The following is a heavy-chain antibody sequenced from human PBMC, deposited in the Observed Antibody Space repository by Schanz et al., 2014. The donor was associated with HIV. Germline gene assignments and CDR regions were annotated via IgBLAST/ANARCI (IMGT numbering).Heavy chain of an antibody. V-gene: IGHV1-69*06. J-gene: IGHJ6*02. CDR2: IIPIFATP. Sequence: QVWLVQSGAEVKKPGASVRVSCKASGGIFSYHAINWVRQAPGQGLEWMGGIIPIFATPNYAQKVQGRVTMTTDTSTSTAYMELRSLTSDDTAVYYCARAPPREQWLIGYYGMDVWGQGTTVTVSS. CDR3: ARAPPREQWLIGYYGMDV. CDR1: GGIFSYHA. D-gene: IGHD6-19*01.